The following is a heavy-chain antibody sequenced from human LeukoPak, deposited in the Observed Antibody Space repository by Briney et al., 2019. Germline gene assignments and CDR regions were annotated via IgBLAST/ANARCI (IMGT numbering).Heavy chain of an antibody. Sequence: GGSLRLSCATSGFTFSSHAMNWVRQAPGKGLEWVSYISSSSSTIYYADSVKGRFTISRDNAKNSVYLQMSSLRDEDTAVYYCARDLYDSSGYYPIDYWGQGTLVTVSS. CDR2: ISSSSSTI. CDR3: ARDLYDSSGYYPIDY. V-gene: IGHV3-48*02. CDR1: GFTFSSHA. J-gene: IGHJ4*02. D-gene: IGHD3-22*01.